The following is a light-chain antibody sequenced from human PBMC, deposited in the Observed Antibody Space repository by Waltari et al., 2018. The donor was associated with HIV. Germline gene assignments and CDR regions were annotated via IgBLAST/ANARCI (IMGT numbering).Light chain of an antibody. CDR2: AAS. J-gene: IGKJ3*01. V-gene: IGKV1-39*01. Sequence: DIQLTQSPSSLSASVGDRVTIACRASQTISTYLNWYQQKPGKAPKLLISAASSLQSGVPSMFSGSASGTDFTLTINSLQPEDYATYYCQQSYSSPLTFGPGTKVDIK. CDR3: QQSYSSPLT. CDR1: QTISTY.